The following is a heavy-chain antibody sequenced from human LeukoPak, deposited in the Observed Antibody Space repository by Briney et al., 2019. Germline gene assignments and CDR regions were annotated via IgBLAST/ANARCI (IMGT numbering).Heavy chain of an antibody. Sequence: PSETLSLTCTVSGGSISSYYWGWIRQPPGKGLEWIGSIYYSGSTYYNPSLKSRVTISVDTSKNQFSLKLSSVTAADTAVYYCARHGSSSWYVKEAEIEPWGQGTLVTVSS. J-gene: IGHJ4*02. CDR3: ARHGSSSWYVKEAEIEP. D-gene: IGHD6-13*01. V-gene: IGHV4-39*01. CDR1: GGSISSYY. CDR2: IYYSGST.